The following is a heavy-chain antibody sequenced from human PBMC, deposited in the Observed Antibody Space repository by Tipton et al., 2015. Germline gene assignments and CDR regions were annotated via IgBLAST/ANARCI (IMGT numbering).Heavy chain of an antibody. J-gene: IGHJ4*02. Sequence: LRLSCSVSGDSLSRGTYYWTWIRQHPGKGLEWIGYIYYSATTYYNPSLKSRLTISLDRSKSHFSLQLSSVTAADTAVYYCARSGDTYFDYWGQGPLVTVSS. CDR1: GDSLSRGTYY. V-gene: IGHV4-31*02. D-gene: IGHD5-18*01. CDR3: ARSGDTYFDY. CDR2: IYYSATT.